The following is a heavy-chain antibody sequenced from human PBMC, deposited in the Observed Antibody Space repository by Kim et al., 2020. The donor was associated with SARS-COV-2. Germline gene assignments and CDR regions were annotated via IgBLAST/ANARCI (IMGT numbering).Heavy chain of an antibody. CDR3: ARGRFSYYGSGSYYPKNWFDP. D-gene: IGHD3-10*01. Sequence: SETLSLTCAVYGGSFSGYYWSWIRQPPGKGLEWIWEINHSGSTNYNPSLKSRVTISVDTSKNQFSLKLSSVTAADTAVYYCARGRFSYYGSGSYYPKNWFDPCGQGTLVTVSS. J-gene: IGHJ5*02. CDR2: INHSGST. V-gene: IGHV4-34*01. CDR1: GGSFSGYY.